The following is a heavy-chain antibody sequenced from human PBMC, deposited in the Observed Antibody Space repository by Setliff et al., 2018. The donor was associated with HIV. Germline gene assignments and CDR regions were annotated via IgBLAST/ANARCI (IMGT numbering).Heavy chain of an antibody. Sequence: SETLSLTCAVYGGSFSGYYWSWIRQPPGKGLEWIGEIDHRGSTNYNPSLKSRVTISVDTSKNQFSLNLNSVTPADTDVYYCARDPYCPNTCYEDFTFDSWGQGTLVTVSS. D-gene: IGHD2-8*01. CDR3: ARDPYCPNTCYEDFTFDS. CDR1: GGSFSGYY. V-gene: IGHV4-34*01. CDR2: IDHRGST. J-gene: IGHJ4*02.